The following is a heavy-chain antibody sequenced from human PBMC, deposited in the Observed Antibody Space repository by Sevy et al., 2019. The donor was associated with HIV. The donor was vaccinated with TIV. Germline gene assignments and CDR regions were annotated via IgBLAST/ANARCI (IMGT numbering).Heavy chain of an antibody. D-gene: IGHD3-10*01. CDR2: ISGSCLST. CDR3: AKVYYYDSGTVIPRGMDV. J-gene: IGHJ6*02. Sequence: GGSLRLSCAASGFTFDNNAMYWVRQAPGKGLERVSAISGSCLSTNYAASVRGRFTISRAISKTTLYLQMTSLRADDTAVYYCAKVYYYDSGTVIPRGMDVWGQGTTVTVSS. CDR1: GFTFDNNA. V-gene: IGHV3-23*01.